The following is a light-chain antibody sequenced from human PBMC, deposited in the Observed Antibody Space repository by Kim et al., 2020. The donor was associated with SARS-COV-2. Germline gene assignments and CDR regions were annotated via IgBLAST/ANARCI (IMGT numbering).Light chain of an antibody. J-gene: IGLJ1*01. Sequence: SYELTQPPSVSVSPGQTASITCSGDNLGDKYACWYQQKPGQSPVLVIYQDSKRPSGIPDRFSGSNSGNTATLTISGTQAMDEADYYCQAWDSSTFGSGTKVTVL. CDR1: NLGDKY. CDR3: QAWDSST. CDR2: QDS. V-gene: IGLV3-1*01.